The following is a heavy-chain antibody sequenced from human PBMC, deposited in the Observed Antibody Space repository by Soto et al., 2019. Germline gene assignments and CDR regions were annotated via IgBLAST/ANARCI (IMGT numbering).Heavy chain of an antibody. CDR2: IVVGSGNT. CDR1: GFTFTSSA. V-gene: IGHV1-58*01. Sequence: QMQLVQSGPEVKKPGTSVKVSCKASGFTFTSSAVQWVRQARGQRLEWIGWIVVGSGNTNYAQKFQGRVTITADKSTSTAYMELNSLRSEDTAVYYCAGRCDSTSCLAHFDYWGQGTLVTVSS. CDR3: AGRCDSTSCLAHFDY. D-gene: IGHD2-2*01. J-gene: IGHJ4*02.